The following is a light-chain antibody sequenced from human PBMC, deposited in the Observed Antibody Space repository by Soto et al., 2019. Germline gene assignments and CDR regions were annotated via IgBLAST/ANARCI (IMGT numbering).Light chain of an antibody. CDR2: GAA. V-gene: IGKV3-15*01. CDR3: QQYNNWPPYT. Sequence: EIVMTQSPATLSGSPGERATLSCRASQSVSSNLAWYQQKPGQAPRLLIYGAATRATAIAARCSGSGSGTEFTLTISSLQSEDFAVYYCQQYNNWPPYTFGQGTKLEIK. J-gene: IGKJ2*01. CDR1: QSVSSN.